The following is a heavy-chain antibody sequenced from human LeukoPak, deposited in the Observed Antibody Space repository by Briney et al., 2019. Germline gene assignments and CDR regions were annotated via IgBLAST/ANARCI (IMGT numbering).Heavy chain of an antibody. CDR1: GFTFSTYW. CDR3: ASYSNYVDY. J-gene: IGHJ4*02. CDR2: INSDESNT. V-gene: IGHV3-74*01. Sequence: PGGSLRLSCAASGFTFSTYWMHWVRQAPGKGLVWVSRINSDESNTNYADSVKGRFTISRDNAKNTLYLQMNSLRAEDTAVYYCASYSNYVDYWGQGTLVTVSS. D-gene: IGHD4-11*01.